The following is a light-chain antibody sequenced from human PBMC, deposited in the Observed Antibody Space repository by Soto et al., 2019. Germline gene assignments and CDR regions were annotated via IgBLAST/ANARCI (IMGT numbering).Light chain of an antibody. J-gene: IGKJ1*01. V-gene: IGKV3-20*01. CDR3: QQYGSSGT. CDR1: ESISRHY. CDR2: GAS. Sequence: EIVLTQSPGTLSLSPGQRATLSCRASESISRHYLAWYQQRLGQAPRLLIYGASSGATGIPDRFSGSGSGTDFTLTISRLEPEDVAVYYCQQYGSSGTFGQGTKVEIK.